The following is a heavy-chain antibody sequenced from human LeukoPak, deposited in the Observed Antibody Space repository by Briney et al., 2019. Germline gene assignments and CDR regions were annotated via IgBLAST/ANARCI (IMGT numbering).Heavy chain of an antibody. CDR2: INHSGST. Sequence: SETLSLTCAVYGGSFSGYYWSWIRQPPGKGLEWIGEINHSGSTNYNPSLKSRVTISVDTSKNQFSLKLSSVTAADTAVYYCARKRSGIAARPGYYYYYMDVWGKGTTVTVSS. J-gene: IGHJ6*03. CDR3: ARKRSGIAARPGYYYYYMDV. V-gene: IGHV4-34*01. CDR1: GGSFSGYY. D-gene: IGHD6-6*01.